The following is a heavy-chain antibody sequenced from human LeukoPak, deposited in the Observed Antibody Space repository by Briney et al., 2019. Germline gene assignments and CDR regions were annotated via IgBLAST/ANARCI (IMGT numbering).Heavy chain of an antibody. J-gene: IGHJ4*02. V-gene: IGHV5-51*01. D-gene: IGHD5-12*01. CDR2: IYPGDSDT. CDR1: GYSFTSYW. Sequence: GESLQISCKGSGYSFTSYWIGWVRQMPGKGLEWMGIIYPGDSDTRYSPSFQGQVTISADKSISTACLQWSSLKASDTAMYYCARRARYSGYDIDYWGQGTLVTVSS. CDR3: ARRARYSGYDIDY.